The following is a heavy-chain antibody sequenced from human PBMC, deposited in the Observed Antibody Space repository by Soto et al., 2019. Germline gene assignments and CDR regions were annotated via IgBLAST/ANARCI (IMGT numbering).Heavy chain of an antibody. Sequence: HPGGSLRLSCAASGFTFSSYGLHWVRQAPGKGLEWVAVIWYDGSNKYYADSVKGRFTISRDNSKNTLYLQMNSLRAEDTAVYYCARGTYCSGGSCYLAYNWFDPWGQGTLVTVSS. V-gene: IGHV3-33*01. D-gene: IGHD2-15*01. CDR3: ARGTYCSGGSCYLAYNWFDP. J-gene: IGHJ5*02. CDR1: GFTFSSYG. CDR2: IWYDGSNK.